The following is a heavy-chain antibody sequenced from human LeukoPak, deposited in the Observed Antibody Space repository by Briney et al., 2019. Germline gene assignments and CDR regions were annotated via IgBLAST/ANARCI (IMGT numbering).Heavy chain of an antibody. CDR2: TYYSGST. CDR3: ARATRREIVPAANGGYYFDY. J-gene: IGHJ4*02. Sequence: SETLSLTCTVSGGSISSYYWSWIRQPPGKGLEWIGYTYYSGSTNYNPSLKSRVTISVDTSKNQFSLKLSSVTAADTAVYYCARATRREIVPAANGGYYFDYWGQGTLVTVSS. CDR1: GGSISSYY. D-gene: IGHD2-2*01. V-gene: IGHV4-59*01.